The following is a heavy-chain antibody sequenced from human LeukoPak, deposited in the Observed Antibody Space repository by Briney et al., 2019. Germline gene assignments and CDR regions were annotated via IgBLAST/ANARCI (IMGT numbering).Heavy chain of an antibody. CDR2: ISSSGAST. CDR1: GFTFSSYD. CDR3: AKRTSENYYFDY. Sequence: GGSLRLSCAASGFTFSSYDMGWVRQAPGKGLEWVSAISSSGASTYYADSVKGRFTISRDNSKNTLYLRMNSLRAEDTAVYYCAKRTSENYYFDYWGQGTLVTVSS. J-gene: IGHJ4*02. V-gene: IGHV3-23*01. D-gene: IGHD1-7*01.